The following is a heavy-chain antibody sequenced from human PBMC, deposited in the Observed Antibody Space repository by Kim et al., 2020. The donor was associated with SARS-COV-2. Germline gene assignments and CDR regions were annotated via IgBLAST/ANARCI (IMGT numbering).Heavy chain of an antibody. CDR2: IYDPGTT. D-gene: IGHD3-10*02. Sequence: KGLEWIGTIYDPGTTYYNPSLDGRVTIFADASKGHFSLRLTSVTAADTARYYCARQTDTIFGVPLSMDVWGQGTTVTVSS. V-gene: IGHV4-39*01. CDR3: ARQTDTIFGVPLSMDV. J-gene: IGHJ6*01.